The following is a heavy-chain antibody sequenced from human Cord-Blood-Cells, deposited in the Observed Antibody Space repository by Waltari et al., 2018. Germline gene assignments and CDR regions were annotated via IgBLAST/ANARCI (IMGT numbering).Heavy chain of an antibody. CDR2: IYTSGRT. CDR1: GGSISSGSYY. V-gene: IGHV4-61*09. J-gene: IGHJ4*02. D-gene: IGHD3-10*01. Sequence: QVQLQESGPGLVKPSQTLSLTCTVSGGSISSGSYYWSWIRQPAGKGLEWIGYIYTSGRTTHNPPLKRRITIAVDTSKNQFSLKLSSVAAADTAVYYCARGRPYGSGSYYFDYWGQGTLVTVSS. CDR3: ARGRPYGSGSYYFDY.